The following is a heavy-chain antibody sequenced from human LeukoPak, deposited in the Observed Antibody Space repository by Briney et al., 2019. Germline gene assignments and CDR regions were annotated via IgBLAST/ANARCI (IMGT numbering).Heavy chain of an antibody. J-gene: IGHJ4*02. CDR3: AKDRGASGYNSFDY. CDR1: GFTFDDYA. CDR2: ISWNSGSI. Sequence: GRSLRLSRAASGFTFDDYAMHWVRQAPGKGLEWVSGISWNSGSIGYADSVKGRFTISRDNAKNSLYLQMNSLRAEDTALYYCAKDRGASGYNSFDYWGQGTLVTVSS. V-gene: IGHV3-9*01. D-gene: IGHD5-24*01.